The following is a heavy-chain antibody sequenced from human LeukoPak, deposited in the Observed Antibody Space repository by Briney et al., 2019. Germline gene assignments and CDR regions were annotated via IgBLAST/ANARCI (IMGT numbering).Heavy chain of an antibody. J-gene: IGHJ6*04. CDR3: ARGRDIVVVPAAYSGV. CDR2: IYYSGST. Sequence: PSETLSLTCTVSGGSISSSSYYWGWIRQPPGKGLEWIGSIYYSGSTNYNPSLKSRVTISVDTSKNQFSLKLSSVTAADTAVYYCARGRDIVVVPAAYSGVWGKGTTVTVSS. CDR1: GGSISSSSYY. D-gene: IGHD2-2*01. V-gene: IGHV4-39*07.